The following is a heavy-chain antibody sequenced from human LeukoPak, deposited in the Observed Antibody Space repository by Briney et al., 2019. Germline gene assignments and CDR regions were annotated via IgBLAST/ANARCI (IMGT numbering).Heavy chain of an antibody. D-gene: IGHD2-15*01. Sequence: SDTLSLTCTVSGGSISSYYCSCIRQATGEGLVRHWYIFYSGSTNYNPSPKRRVTRSVDTSKNQFSLKLSSVTAADTAMYSRARESYCSGGSCSYGMDVWGQGTTVTVSS. CDR3: ARESYCSGGSCSYGMDV. J-gene: IGHJ6*02. CDR1: GGSISSYY. CDR2: IFYSGST. V-gene: IGHV4-59*01.